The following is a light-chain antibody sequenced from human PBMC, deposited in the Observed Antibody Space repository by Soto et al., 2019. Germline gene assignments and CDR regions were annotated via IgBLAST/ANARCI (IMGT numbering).Light chain of an antibody. Sequence: DIQMTQSPSSLSASVGDRVTITCRASQSISSYLNWYQQKPGKAPKLLIYAASSLQSGVPSRFSGSGSGTDFPLTISSLQPEDFATYYCQQSCSTPITFGQGTRLEIK. V-gene: IGKV1-39*01. CDR1: QSISSY. CDR3: QQSCSTPIT. CDR2: AAS. J-gene: IGKJ5*01.